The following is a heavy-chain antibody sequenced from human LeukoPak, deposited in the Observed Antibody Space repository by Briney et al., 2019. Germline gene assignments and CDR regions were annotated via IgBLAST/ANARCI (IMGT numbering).Heavy chain of an antibody. CDR1: GFTFSSYA. J-gene: IGHJ4*02. V-gene: IGHV3-23*01. Sequence: PGGTLRLSCAASGFTFSSYAMSWVRQAPGKGLEWVSAISGSGGSTYYADSVKGRFTISSDNSKNTLYLQMNSLRAEDTAVYYCAKRPAYSYGAYFDYWGQGTLVTVSS. D-gene: IGHD5-18*01. CDR2: ISGSGGST. CDR3: AKRPAYSYGAYFDY.